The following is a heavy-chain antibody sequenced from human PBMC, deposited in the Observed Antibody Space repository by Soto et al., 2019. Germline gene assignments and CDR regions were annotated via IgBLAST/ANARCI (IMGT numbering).Heavy chain of an antibody. Sequence: ASVKVSCKASGYTFTGYYMHWVRQAPGQGLEWMGWINPNSGGTNYAQKFQGWVTMTRDTSISTAYMELSRLRSDDTTVYYCARGHCSSTSCYASKGYYYYYMDVWGKGTTVTVSS. CDR2: INPNSGGT. V-gene: IGHV1-2*04. D-gene: IGHD2-2*01. CDR3: ARGHCSSTSCYASKGYYYYYMDV. CDR1: GYTFTGYY. J-gene: IGHJ6*03.